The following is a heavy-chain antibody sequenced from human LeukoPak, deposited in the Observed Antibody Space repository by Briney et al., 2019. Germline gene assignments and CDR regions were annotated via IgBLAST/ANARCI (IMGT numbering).Heavy chain of an antibody. CDR2: IYPGDSDT. V-gene: IGHV5-51*01. D-gene: IGHD3-10*01. Sequence: GESLKISCKGSGYSFTIYWIGWVRQMPGKGLEWMGIIYPGDSDTRYSPSFQRQVTISADKSISTAYLQWSSLKASDTAMYYCAGKLWFGELSLNDAFDIWGQGTMVSVSS. J-gene: IGHJ3*02. CDR3: AGKLWFGELSLNDAFDI. CDR1: GYSFTIYW.